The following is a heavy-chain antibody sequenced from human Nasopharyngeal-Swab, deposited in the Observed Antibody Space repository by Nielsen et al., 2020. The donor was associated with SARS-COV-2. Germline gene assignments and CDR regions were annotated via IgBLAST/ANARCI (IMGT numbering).Heavy chain of an antibody. J-gene: IGHJ4*02. CDR1: GFTFSDYY. CDR3: ASRVCYGTPVDY. Sequence: GESLKISCAASGFTFSDYYMSWIRQAPGKGLEWVSYISSSGSTIYYADSVKGRFTISRDNAKNSLYLQMNSLRAEDTAVYYCASRVCYGTPVDYWGQGTLVTVSS. V-gene: IGHV3-11*04. CDR2: ISSSGSTI. D-gene: IGHD5-18*01.